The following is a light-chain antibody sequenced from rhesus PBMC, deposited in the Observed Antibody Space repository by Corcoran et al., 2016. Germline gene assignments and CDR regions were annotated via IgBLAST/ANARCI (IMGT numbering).Light chain of an antibody. V-gene: IGKV3-35*02. Sequence: ETVMMQSPATLSLSPGERATLSCRASQSVGSTLAWYQRKPGQAPRLLIYYASIRATDIPDRVSGSGSGTEFTLNISSLDPEDVGVYYCQRYNDWPLTFGGGTKVEIK. CDR3: QRYNDWPLT. CDR2: YAS. CDR1: QSVGST. J-gene: IGKJ4*01.